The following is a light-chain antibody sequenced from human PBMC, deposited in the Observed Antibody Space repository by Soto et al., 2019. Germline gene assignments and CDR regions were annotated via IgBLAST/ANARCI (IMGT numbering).Light chain of an antibody. V-gene: IGLV2-23*02. CDR2: EVN. J-gene: IGLJ3*02. CDR3: CSYVGSSILM. Sequence: QSVLTQPASVSGSPGQSITISFTGTSSDVGLYNLVSWYQQLPGKAPKLIIYEVNERPSGISDRFSGSKSGNTASLTISGLQDEDEADYYCCSYVGSSILMFGGGTKVTVL. CDR1: SSDVGLYNL.